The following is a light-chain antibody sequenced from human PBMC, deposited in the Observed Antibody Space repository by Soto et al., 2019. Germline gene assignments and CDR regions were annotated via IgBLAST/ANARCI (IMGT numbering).Light chain of an antibody. Sequence: QSVLTQPPSLSGAPGQRVTISCTGSSSNIVAGYDVHWYQQLPGTAPKLLIYCNSNRPSGVPDRFSGSKSGTSASLAITGLQAEDEADYYCQSYDSSLSGSKVFGGGTELTVL. CDR3: QSYDSSLSGSKV. V-gene: IGLV1-40*01. CDR2: CNS. CDR1: SSNIVAGYD. J-gene: IGLJ2*01.